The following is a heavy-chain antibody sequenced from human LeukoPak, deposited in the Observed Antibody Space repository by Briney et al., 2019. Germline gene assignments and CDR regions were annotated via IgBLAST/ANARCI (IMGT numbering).Heavy chain of an antibody. CDR2: IRYDGSEK. D-gene: IGHD3-3*01. J-gene: IGHJ4*02. CDR3: AREDFWSGYYY. CDR1: GFTFSSYG. V-gene: IGHV3-30*02. Sequence: GGSLRLSCAASGFTFSSYGMHWVRQAPGKGLEWVAFIRYDGSEKYYVDSVKGRFTISRDNAKNSLYLQMNSLRAEDTAVYYCAREDFWSGYYYWGQGTLVTVSS.